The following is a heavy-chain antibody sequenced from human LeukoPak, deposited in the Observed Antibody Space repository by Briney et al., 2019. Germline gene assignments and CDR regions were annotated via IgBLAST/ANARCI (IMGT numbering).Heavy chain of an antibody. CDR2: IYPGDSDT. CDR1: GYSFASYW. CDR3: ARDLPDSGILTAQDI. V-gene: IGHV5-51*01. Sequence: GESLKISCQASGYSFASYWIGWVRQMPGKGLEWVGIIYPGDSDTTYSPSFQGQVTMSADKSISTAYLQWSSLRSDDTAVYYCARDLPDSGILTAQDIWGQGTMVTVSS. J-gene: IGHJ3*02. D-gene: IGHD3-9*01.